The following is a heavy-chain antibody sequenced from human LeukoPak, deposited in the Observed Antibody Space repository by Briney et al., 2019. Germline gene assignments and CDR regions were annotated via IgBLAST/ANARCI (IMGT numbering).Heavy chain of an antibody. V-gene: IGHV3-33*01. D-gene: IGHD6-19*01. J-gene: IGHJ4*02. Sequence: PGRSLRLSCAASGFTFSSYGMHWVRQAPGKGLEWVAVIWYDGSNKYHADSVKGRFTISRENSKNTLYLQMNSLRAEDTAVYYCASIAVAGADFDYWGQGTLVTVSS. CDR2: IWYDGSNK. CDR3: ASIAVAGADFDY. CDR1: GFTFSSYG.